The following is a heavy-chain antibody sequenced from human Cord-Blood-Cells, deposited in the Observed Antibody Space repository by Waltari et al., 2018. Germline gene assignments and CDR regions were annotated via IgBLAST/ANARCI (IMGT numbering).Heavy chain of an antibody. CDR3: ARGGPYSSSSFDY. D-gene: IGHD6-6*01. J-gene: IGHJ4*02. CDR1: GYSISSGYY. V-gene: IGHV4-38-2*02. Sequence: QVQLQESGPGLVKPSEPLSLTCTASGYSISSGYYWGWIRQPPGKGLEWIGRIYHSGSTYYNPSLKSRVTISVDTSKNQFSLKLSSVTAADTAVYYCARGGPYSSSSFDYWGQGTLVTVSS. CDR2: IYHSGST.